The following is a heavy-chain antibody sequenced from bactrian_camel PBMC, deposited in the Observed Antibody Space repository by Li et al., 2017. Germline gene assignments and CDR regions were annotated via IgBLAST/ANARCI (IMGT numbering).Heavy chain of an antibody. J-gene: IGHJ6*01. V-gene: IGHV3S67*01. Sequence: DVQLVESGGGSVKAGGSLRLACAATGYTHSGYSLGWFRRAPGGKEREGVVAIDNEGNPTYADFVKGRSTVSQGNGKNRLDLQMNSLESEDTAMYYCATYPAQRGRQRWRCGSLLSERYTTWGQGTQVTVS. CDR1: GYTHSGYS. D-gene: IGHD1*01. CDR3: ATYPAQRGRQRWRCGSLLSERYTT. CDR2: IDNEGNP.